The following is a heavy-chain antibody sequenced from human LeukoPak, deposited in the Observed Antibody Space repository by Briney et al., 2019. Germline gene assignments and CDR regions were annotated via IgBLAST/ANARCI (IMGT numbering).Heavy chain of an antibody. V-gene: IGHV3-30*03. CDR3: ARGYASTSQLDP. CDR2: ISFDGSNK. CDR1: GFTFSSYA. D-gene: IGHD6-13*01. Sequence: PGRPLRLSCVASGFTFSSYAMHWVRQAPGKGLEWVAVISFDGSNKYYADPVKGRFTISRDNSKNTLYLQVSAEDTAIYYCARGYASTSQLDPWGQGTLVTVSS. J-gene: IGHJ5*02.